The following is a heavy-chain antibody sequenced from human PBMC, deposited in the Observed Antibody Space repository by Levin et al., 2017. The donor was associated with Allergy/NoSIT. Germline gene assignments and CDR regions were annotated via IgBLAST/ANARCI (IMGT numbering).Heavy chain of an antibody. Sequence: KPSETLSLTCAVYGGSFSGYYWSWIRQPPGKGLEWIGEINHSGDTNYNPSLKSRVTISVDTSKNQFSLRLSSVTAADTVVYYCARGQHSYGYLGYWFDPWGQGTLVTVSS. V-gene: IGHV4-34*01. CDR2: INHSGDT. CDR3: ARGQHSYGYLGYWFDP. D-gene: IGHD5-18*01. J-gene: IGHJ5*02. CDR1: GGSFSGYY.